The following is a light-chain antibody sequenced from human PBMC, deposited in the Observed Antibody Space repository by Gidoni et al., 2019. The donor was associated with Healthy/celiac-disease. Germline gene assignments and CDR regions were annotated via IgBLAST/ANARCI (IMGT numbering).Light chain of an antibody. CDR1: QSVSSN. J-gene: IGKJ3*01. CDR2: GAS. Sequence: EIVMTQSPATLSVSPGERATLSCRASQSVSSNVAWYQPKPGQAPRRLIYGASTRATGIPARFSGSGSGTEFTPPISSLQSEDFAVYYCQQYNNWPGKIFGPGTKVDIK. CDR3: QQYNNWPGKI. V-gene: IGKV3-15*01.